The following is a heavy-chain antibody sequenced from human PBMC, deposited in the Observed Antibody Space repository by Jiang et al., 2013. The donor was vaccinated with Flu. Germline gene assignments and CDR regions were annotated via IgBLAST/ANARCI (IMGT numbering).Heavy chain of an antibody. CDR1: EFTFSNHW. CDR2: IKQDGSEK. Sequence: SEFTFSNHWMHWVRQAPGRGLEWVATIKQDGSEKFYVDSVKGRFTISRDNVKNSLYVQMNSLRADDTAVYYCARGSTDSRGVDYWGQGTLVTVSS. D-gene: IGHD3-22*01. V-gene: IGHV3-7*04. J-gene: IGHJ4*02. CDR3: ARGSTDSRGVDY.